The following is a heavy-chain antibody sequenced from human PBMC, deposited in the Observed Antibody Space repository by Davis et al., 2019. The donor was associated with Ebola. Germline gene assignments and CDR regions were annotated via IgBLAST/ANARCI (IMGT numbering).Heavy chain of an antibody. D-gene: IGHD6-13*01. J-gene: IGHJ4*02. Sequence: ASVKVSCKASGYTFTGYYMHWVRQAPGQGLEWMGWINPNSGGTNYAQKFQGRVTMTRDTSISTAYMELSRLRSDDTAVYYCARGDSSSWYFFEHWGQGTLVTVSS. CDR3: ARGDSSSWYFFEH. V-gene: IGHV1-2*02. CDR1: GYTFTGYY. CDR2: INPNSGGT.